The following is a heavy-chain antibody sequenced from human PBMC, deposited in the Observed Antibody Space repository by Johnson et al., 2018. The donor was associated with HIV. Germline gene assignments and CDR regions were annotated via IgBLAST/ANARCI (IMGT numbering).Heavy chain of an antibody. J-gene: IGHJ3*02. Sequence: QVQLVESGGGVVQPGRSLRLSCAASGFTFSSYAIHWVRQAPGTGLEWVAVISYDGRNKYYADSVKGRFTISRDNSKNTLYLQMNSLRAEDTAVYYCARSGAASIAARGDAFDIWGQGTMVTVSS. V-gene: IGHV3-30*04. CDR2: ISYDGRNK. D-gene: IGHD6-6*01. CDR1: GFTFSSYA. CDR3: ARSGAASIAARGDAFDI.